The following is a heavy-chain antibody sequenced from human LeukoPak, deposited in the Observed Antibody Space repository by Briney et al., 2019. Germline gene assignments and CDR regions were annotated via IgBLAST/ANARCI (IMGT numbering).Heavy chain of an antibody. D-gene: IGHD3-22*01. CDR3: ARGYYDAPNNWFDP. CDR2: IYYSGST. J-gene: IGHJ5*02. CDR1: GGSISSSSYY. Sequence: SATLSLTCTVSGGSISSSSYYWGWLRQPPGKGLEWLGSIYYSGSTYYNPSLKSRVTISVDTSKNQFSLKLSSVTAADTAVYYCARGYYDAPNNWFDPWGQGTLVTVSS. V-gene: IGHV4-39*07.